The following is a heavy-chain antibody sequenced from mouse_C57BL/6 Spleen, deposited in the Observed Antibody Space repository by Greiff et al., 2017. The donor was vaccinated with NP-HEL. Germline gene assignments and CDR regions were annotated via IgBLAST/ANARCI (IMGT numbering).Heavy chain of an antibody. CDR3: AREGALGRDWYFDV. CDR2: IHPNSGST. J-gene: IGHJ1*03. V-gene: IGHV1-64*01. CDR1: GYTFTSYW. Sequence: VQLQQSGAELVKPGASVKLSCKASGYTFTSYWMHWVKQRPGQGLEWIGMIHPNSGSTNYNEKFKSKATLTVDKSSSTAYMQLSSLTSDDSAVYYGAREGALGRDWYFDVWGTGTTVTVSS. D-gene: IGHD4-1*01.